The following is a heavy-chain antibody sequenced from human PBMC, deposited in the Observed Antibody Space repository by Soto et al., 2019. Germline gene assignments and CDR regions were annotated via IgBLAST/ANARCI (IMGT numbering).Heavy chain of an antibody. CDR2: ISWDGGST. V-gene: IGHV3-43D*04. CDR1: GFTFDDYA. J-gene: IGHJ6*02. D-gene: IGHD2-15*01. CDR3: AKGGGYCSGGSCYSGYYYGMDV. Sequence: LRLSCAASGFTFDDYAMHWVRQAPVSVLEWVSLISWDGGSTYYADSVKGRFTISRDNSKNSLYLQMNSLRAEDTALYYCAKGGGYCSGGSCYSGYYYGMDVWGQGTTVTVSS.